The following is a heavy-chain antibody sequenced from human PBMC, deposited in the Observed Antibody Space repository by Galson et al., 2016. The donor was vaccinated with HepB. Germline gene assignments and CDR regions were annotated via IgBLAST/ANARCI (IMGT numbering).Heavy chain of an antibody. CDR1: GASISSNDYF. V-gene: IGHV4-39*01. CDR3: ARLNWNYVSRDLDY. J-gene: IGHJ4*02. D-gene: IGHD1-7*01. CDR2: IYYSGST. Sequence: SETLSLTCAVSGASISSNDYFWGWIRQPPGKGLEWIGSIYYSGSTYYNPSLKSRVTISVDTSKNQLSLKLNSVTAADTALYYCARLNWNYVSRDLDYWGQGTLVTVSS.